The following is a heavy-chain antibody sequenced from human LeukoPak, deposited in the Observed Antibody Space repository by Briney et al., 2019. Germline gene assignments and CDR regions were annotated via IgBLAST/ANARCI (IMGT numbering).Heavy chain of an antibody. CDR3: VRGGGSTCYN. J-gene: IGHJ4*02. Sequence: GGSLRLSCAVSGFTFSRYWMHWVRQAPGKGLMWVSRINTDGSSTGYADSVKGRFTISRDNTKNTLYLQMNSLRVEDTAVYYCVRGGGSTCYNWGQGTLVTVSS. CDR1: GFTFSRYW. CDR2: INTDGSST. V-gene: IGHV3-74*01. D-gene: IGHD2-15*01.